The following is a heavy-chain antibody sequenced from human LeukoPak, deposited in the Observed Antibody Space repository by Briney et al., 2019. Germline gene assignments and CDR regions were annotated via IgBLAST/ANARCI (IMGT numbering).Heavy chain of an antibody. V-gene: IGHV4-39*07. Sequence: SETLSLTCTVSGGSISSSSYYWGWIRQPPGKGLEWIGSIYYSGSTYYNPSLKSRVTISVDTSKNQFSLKLSSVTAADTAVYYCARYSKFGVRAFDYWGQGTLVTVSS. CDR1: GGSISSSSYY. J-gene: IGHJ4*02. CDR2: IYYSGST. D-gene: IGHD3-16*01. CDR3: ARYSKFGVRAFDY.